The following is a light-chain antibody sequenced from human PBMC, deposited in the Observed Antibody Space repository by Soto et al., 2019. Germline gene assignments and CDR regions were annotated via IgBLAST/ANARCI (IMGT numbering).Light chain of an antibody. CDR1: SSDVGGYNY. J-gene: IGLJ1*01. V-gene: IGLV2-11*01. CDR2: DVT. Sequence: QSALTQPRSVSGSPGQSVTISCTGTSSDVGGYNYVSWYQQHPGEAPKLMIYDVTKRPSGVPDRFSGSKSGNTASLTISGLQADDEADYYCCSYAGSSYVFGTGTKVTVL. CDR3: CSYAGSSYV.